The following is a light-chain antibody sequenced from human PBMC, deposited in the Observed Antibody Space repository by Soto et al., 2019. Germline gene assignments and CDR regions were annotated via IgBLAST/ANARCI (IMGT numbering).Light chain of an antibody. V-gene: IGKV3-20*01. CDR3: QQYESLLWT. Sequence: EVVLTQSPDTLSLSPGARATLSCRASETISSSHLAWYQQTPGQAPRLLLYRSSTRATGIPDRFSGSGSGTDFTLTISRLEPADAAVYYCQQYESLLWTFGQGTKLEIK. CDR2: RSS. J-gene: IGKJ1*01. CDR1: ETISSSH.